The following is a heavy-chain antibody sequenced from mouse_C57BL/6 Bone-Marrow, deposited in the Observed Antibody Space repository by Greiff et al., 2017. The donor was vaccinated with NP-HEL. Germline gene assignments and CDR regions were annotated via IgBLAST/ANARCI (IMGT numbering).Heavy chain of an antibody. CDR3: ARDGTGTNY. V-gene: IGHV3-6*01. D-gene: IGHD4-1*01. Sequence: ESGPGLVKPSQSLSLTCSVTGYSITSGYYWNWIRQFPGNKLEWMGYISYDGSNNYNPSLKNRISITRDTSKNQFFLKLNSVTTEDTATYYCARDGTGTNYWGQGTTLTVSS. CDR2: ISYDGSN. CDR1: GYSITSGYY. J-gene: IGHJ2*01.